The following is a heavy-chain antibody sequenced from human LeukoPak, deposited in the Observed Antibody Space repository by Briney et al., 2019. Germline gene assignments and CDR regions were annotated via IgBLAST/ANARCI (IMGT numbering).Heavy chain of an antibody. Sequence: ASVKVSCKASGYTFTGYYMHWVRQAPGQGLELMGGINPNSGGTNYAQRFQGSVTTTRDTSISTAYMELSRLRSDDTAVYYCARGNDYGDYFDYWGQGTLVTVSS. J-gene: IGHJ4*02. CDR2: INPNSGGT. D-gene: IGHD4-17*01. CDR3: ARGNDYGDYFDY. CDR1: GYTFTGYY. V-gene: IGHV1-2*02.